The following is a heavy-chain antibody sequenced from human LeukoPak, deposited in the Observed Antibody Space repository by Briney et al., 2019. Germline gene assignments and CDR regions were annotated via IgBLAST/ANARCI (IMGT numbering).Heavy chain of an antibody. J-gene: IGHJ4*02. CDR1: GFTFDDYA. V-gene: IGHV3-9*01. CDR2: ISWNSGSI. Sequence: GGSLRLSCAASGFTFDDYAMHWVRQAPGKGLEWVSVISWNSGSIGYADSVKGRFTISRDNAKNSLYLQMNSLRAEDTALYYCAKDPVVSYDSSGYFDYWGQGTLVTVSS. CDR3: AKDPVVSYDSSGYFDY. D-gene: IGHD3-22*01.